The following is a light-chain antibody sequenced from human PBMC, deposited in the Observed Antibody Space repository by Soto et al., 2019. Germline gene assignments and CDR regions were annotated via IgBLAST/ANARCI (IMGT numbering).Light chain of an antibody. CDR2: DSY. CDR1: QSVSSY. CDR3: QQRSNWPRLIT. Sequence: EIVLTQSPATLSLSPGERATLSCRDSQSVSSYLAWYQQKPGQAPRLLIYDSYNRATGIPARFSGSGSGTDFTLTISSLAPADFGVYYCQQRSNWPRLITFGQGTRLEIK. J-gene: IGKJ5*01. V-gene: IGKV3-11*01.